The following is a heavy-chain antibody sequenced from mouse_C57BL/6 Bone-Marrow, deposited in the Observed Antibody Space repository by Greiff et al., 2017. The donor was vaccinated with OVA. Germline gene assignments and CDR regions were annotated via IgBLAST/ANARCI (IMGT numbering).Heavy chain of an antibody. CDR1: GFTFSDYY. CDR3: ARHQRDYYGSSYDYFDH. V-gene: IGHV5-12*01. Sequence: EVNVVESGGGLVQPGGSLKLSCAASGFTFSDYYMYWVRQTPEKRLEWVAYISNGGGSTYYPDTVKGRFTISRDNAKNTLYLQMSRLKSEDTAMYYCARHQRDYYGSSYDYFDHWGQGTTLTVSS. D-gene: IGHD1-1*01. CDR2: ISNGGGST. J-gene: IGHJ2*01.